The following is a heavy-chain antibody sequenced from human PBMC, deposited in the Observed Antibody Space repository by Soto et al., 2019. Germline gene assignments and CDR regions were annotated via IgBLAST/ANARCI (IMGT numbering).Heavy chain of an antibody. CDR3: ARGQGTYADY. J-gene: IGHJ4*02. CDR1: GYTFTTYS. D-gene: IGHD3-10*01. Sequence: QVQLVQSGAEVKKPGASVKVSCKASGYTFTTYSVHWVRQAPGQRLEWMGWINAGNGNTKYSQKFQDRVTITRDTSVSTAYMELSSLRSEDTTVYYCARGQGTYADYWGQGTLVSVSS. V-gene: IGHV1-3*01. CDR2: INAGNGNT.